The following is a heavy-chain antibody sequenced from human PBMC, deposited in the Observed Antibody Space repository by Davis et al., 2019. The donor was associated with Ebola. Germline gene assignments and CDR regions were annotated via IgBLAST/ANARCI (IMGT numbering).Heavy chain of an antibody. Sequence: GESLKVSCKASGYTFTSYYMHWVRQAPGQGLEWMGIINPSGGSTSYAQKFQGRVTMTRNTSISTAYMELSSLRSEDTAVYYCARGPALSVTRGKGWFDPWGQGTLVTVSS. CDR2: INPSGGST. D-gene: IGHD3-16*01. V-gene: IGHV1-46*01. CDR1: GYTFTSYY. CDR3: ARGPALSVTRGKGWFDP. J-gene: IGHJ5*02.